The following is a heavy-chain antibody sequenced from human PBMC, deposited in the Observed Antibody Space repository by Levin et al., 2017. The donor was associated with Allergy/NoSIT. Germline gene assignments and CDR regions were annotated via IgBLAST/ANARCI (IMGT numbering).Heavy chain of an antibody. V-gene: IGHV4-31*03. CDR2: IRYNDST. J-gene: IGHJ4*02. D-gene: IGHD5/OR15-5a*01. Sequence: SETLSLTCIVSGPVSGVSVSSDDYYWSWIRQHPGKGLEWIGYIRYNDSTHYNPSLKSRVTISRDPSENQFSVRLSSVTAADTAVYYCARGRYSVFLHNWGQGILVTVSS. CDR3: ARGRYSVFLHN. CDR1: GVSVSSDDYY.